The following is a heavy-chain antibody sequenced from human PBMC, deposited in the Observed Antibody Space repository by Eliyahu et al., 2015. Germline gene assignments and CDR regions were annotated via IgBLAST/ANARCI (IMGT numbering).Heavy chain of an antibody. CDR1: GGSFSGHY. J-gene: IGHJ6*02. CDR2: INHSGRI. D-gene: IGHD4-17*01. CDR3: ARGATTVTSAGKYDTYAMDV. V-gene: IGHV4-34*02. Sequence: QVLLQQWGAGLLKPSETLSLTXAAYGGSFSGHYWRWXRQPPGKWLEWIGEINHSGRINYNPSLKSRVIISIDTSNNQFSLKVNSVTAADTAMYYCARGATTVTSAGKYDTYAMDVWGQGTPVTVSS.